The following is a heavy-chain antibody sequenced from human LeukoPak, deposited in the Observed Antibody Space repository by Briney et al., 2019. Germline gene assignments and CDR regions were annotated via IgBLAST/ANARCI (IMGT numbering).Heavy chain of an antibody. D-gene: IGHD3-9*01. CDR2: IIPILGIA. J-gene: IGHJ5*02. Sequence: ASVKVSCKASGGTFSSYAISWVRQAPGQGLEWMGRIIPILGIANYAQKFQGRVTITADKSTSTAYMELSSLRSEDTAVYYCARDVYDILTGYWGWRWFDPWGQGTLVTVSS. CDR3: ARDVYDILTGYWGWRWFDP. CDR1: GGTFSSYA. V-gene: IGHV1-69*04.